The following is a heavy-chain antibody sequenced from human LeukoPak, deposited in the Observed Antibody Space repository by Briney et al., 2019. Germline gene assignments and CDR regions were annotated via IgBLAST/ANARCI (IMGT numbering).Heavy chain of an antibody. CDR2: ISGSGGNT. CDR3: AKGQSSTSSKWFDP. D-gene: IGHD6-6*01. V-gene: IGHV3-23*01. Sequence: PGGSLRLSCATSGFTFSSYAMSWVRQAPGKGLEWVSTISGSGGNTYYADSVKGRFTISRDNPENTLYLQMHSPRNADMALYYCAKGQSSTSSKWFDPWGQGTLVTVSS. J-gene: IGHJ5*02. CDR1: GFTFSSYA.